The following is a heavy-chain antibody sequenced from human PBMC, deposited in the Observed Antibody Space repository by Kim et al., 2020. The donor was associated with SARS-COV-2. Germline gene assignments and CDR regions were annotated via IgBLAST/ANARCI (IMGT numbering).Heavy chain of an antibody. J-gene: IGHJ4*02. CDR3: ARGHSYYYDSSGAY. D-gene: IGHD3-22*01. CDR2: INHSGST. V-gene: IGHV4-34*01. Sequence: SETLSLTCAVYVGSFSGYYWSWIRQPPGKGLEWIGEINHSGSTNYNPSLKSRVTIPVDTSKNQFSLKLSSVTAADTAVYYCARGHSYYYDSSGAYWGQGT. CDR1: VGSFSGYY.